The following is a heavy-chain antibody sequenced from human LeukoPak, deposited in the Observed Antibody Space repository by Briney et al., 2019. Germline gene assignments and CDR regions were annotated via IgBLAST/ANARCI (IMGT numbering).Heavy chain of an antibody. Sequence: GGSLRLSCAASGFTFSSYSMNWVRQAPGKGLEWVSAISGSGGSTYYADSVKGRFTISRDNSKNTLYLQMNSLRAEDTAVYYCASKPLYSSGWHNDYWGQGTLVTVSS. CDR1: GFTFSSYS. D-gene: IGHD6-19*01. J-gene: IGHJ4*02. CDR3: ASKPLYSSGWHNDY. V-gene: IGHV3-23*01. CDR2: ISGSGGST.